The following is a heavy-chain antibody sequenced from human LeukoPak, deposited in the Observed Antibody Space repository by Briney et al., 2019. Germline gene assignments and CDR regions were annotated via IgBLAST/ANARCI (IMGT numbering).Heavy chain of an antibody. J-gene: IGHJ4*02. CDR3: SRENGAFSPF. CDR2: ISLTGLT. Sequence: SGTLSLTCGVSGGSISNTNWWSWVRQPPGQGLEWIGEISLTGLTHYDPSLESRVTVSLDKSKNQLSLNLTSVTAADTAVYYCSRENGAFSPFWGQGTLVTVLS. D-gene: IGHD2-8*01. V-gene: IGHV4-4*02. CDR1: GGSISNTNW.